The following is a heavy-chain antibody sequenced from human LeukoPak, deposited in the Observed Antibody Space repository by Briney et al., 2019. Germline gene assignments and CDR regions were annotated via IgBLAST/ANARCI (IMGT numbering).Heavy chain of an antibody. CDR2: INPNHGGT. Sequence: ASVKVSCKASGYTFTGYYMHWVRQAPGQGHEWMEWINPNHGGTNYAQKFQGSVTMTRDTSIRTAYMELSRLTSDDTAVYYCARGRGTTSSNFDYWGQGTLVTVSS. CDR1: GYTFTGYY. D-gene: IGHD2-2*01. V-gene: IGHV1-2*02. CDR3: ARGRGTTSSNFDY. J-gene: IGHJ4*02.